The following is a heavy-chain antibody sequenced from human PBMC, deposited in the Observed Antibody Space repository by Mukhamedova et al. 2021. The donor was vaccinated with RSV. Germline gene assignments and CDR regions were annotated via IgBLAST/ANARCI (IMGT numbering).Heavy chain of an antibody. J-gene: IGHJ4*02. Sequence: TISRDNAKNTLYLQMNSLRAEDTAVYYCARDVGGSDYFDYWGQGTLVTVSS. D-gene: IGHD2-15*01. V-gene: IGHV3-74*01. CDR3: ARDVGGSDYFDY.